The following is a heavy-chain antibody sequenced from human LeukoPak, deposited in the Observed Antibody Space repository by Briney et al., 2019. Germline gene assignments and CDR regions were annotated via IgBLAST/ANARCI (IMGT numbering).Heavy chain of an antibody. Sequence: PSETLSLTCTVSGGSISSHYWSWIRQPPGKGLEWIGYIYYSGSTNYNPSLKSRVTISVDTSKNQFSLKLSSVTAADTAVYYCARSTEVVVPAAIPPAFDYWGQGTLVTVSS. CDR3: ARSTEVVVPAAIPPAFDY. D-gene: IGHD2-2*02. CDR1: GGSISSHY. CDR2: IYYSGST. J-gene: IGHJ4*02. V-gene: IGHV4-59*11.